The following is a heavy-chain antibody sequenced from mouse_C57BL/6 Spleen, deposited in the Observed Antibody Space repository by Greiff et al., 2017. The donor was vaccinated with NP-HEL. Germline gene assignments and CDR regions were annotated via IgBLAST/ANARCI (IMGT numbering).Heavy chain of an antibody. Sequence: EVKVEESEGGLVQPGSSMKLSCTASGFTFSDYYMAWVRQVPEKGLEWVANINYDGSSTYYLDSLKSRFIISRDNAKNILYLQMSSLKSEDTATYYCARDRDYGSSWVYAMDYWGQGTSVTVSS. J-gene: IGHJ4*01. CDR2: INYDGSST. CDR1: GFTFSDYY. V-gene: IGHV5-16*01. D-gene: IGHD1-1*01. CDR3: ARDRDYGSSWVYAMDY.